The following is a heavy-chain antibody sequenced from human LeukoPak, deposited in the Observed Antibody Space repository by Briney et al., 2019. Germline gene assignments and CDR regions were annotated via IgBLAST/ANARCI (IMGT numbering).Heavy chain of an antibody. J-gene: IGHJ4*02. CDR2: INSDGSST. Sequence: GGSLRLSCAASGFTFSSYWMHSVRQAPGKGLVWVSRINSDGSSTSYADSVKGRFTISRDNAKNTLYLQMNTLRAEDTAVYYCARGYCASTSCPKAYYFDYWGQGTLVSVSS. CDR3: ARGYCASTSCPKAYYFDY. CDR1: GFTFSSYW. V-gene: IGHV3-74*01. D-gene: IGHD2-2*01.